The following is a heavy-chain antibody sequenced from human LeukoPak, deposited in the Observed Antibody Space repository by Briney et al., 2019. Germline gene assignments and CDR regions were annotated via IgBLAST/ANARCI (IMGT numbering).Heavy chain of an antibody. D-gene: IGHD3-3*01. CDR2: IYYSGST. CDR3: ATGYDFWSGPYYYYYYMDV. V-gene: IGHV4-59*01. CDR1: GGSISSYY. J-gene: IGHJ6*03. Sequence: SETLSLTCTVSGGSISSYYWSWIRQPPGKGLEWIGYIYYSGSTNYNPSLKSRVTISVDTSKNQFSLKLSSVTAADTAVYYCATGYDFWSGPYYYYYYMDVWGKGTTVTVSS.